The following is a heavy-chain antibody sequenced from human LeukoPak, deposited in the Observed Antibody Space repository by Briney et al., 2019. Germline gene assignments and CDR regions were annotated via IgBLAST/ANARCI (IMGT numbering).Heavy chain of an antibody. Sequence: SGGSLRLTCAASGFALSKYWMSWVRQAPGKGLEWVANIKQDESEKYYVDSVKGRFTISRDNADNSLHLQMNSLKVEDTAVYYCARVRGAGLQYYYMDVWGKGTTVTVSS. CDR2: IKQDESEK. D-gene: IGHD1-26*01. V-gene: IGHV3-7*01. CDR3: ARVRGAGLQYYYMDV. CDR1: GFALSKYW. J-gene: IGHJ6*03.